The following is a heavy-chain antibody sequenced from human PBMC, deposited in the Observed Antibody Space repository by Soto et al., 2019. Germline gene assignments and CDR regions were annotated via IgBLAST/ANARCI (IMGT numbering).Heavy chain of an antibody. J-gene: IGHJ6*03. D-gene: IGHD4-17*01. CDR2: ISSSSTI. V-gene: IGHV3-48*01. Sequence: EVQLVESGGGLVQPGGSLRLSCAASGFTFSSYSMNWVRQAPGKGLEWVSYISSSSTIYYAEYVEGRFTISRDNAKNSLYLQMNSLRAEDTAVYYCARDLPTVVYYYMDVWGKGTTVTVSS. CDR1: GFTFSSYS. CDR3: ARDLPTVVYYYMDV.